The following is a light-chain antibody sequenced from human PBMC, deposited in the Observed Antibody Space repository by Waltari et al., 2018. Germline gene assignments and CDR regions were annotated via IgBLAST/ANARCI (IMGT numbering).Light chain of an antibody. J-gene: IGLJ3*02. CDR1: SSDVGSYNL. CDR2: EGS. CDR3: CSYAGSSTFEKV. V-gene: IGLV2-23*03. Sequence: QSALTQPASVSGSPGQSITISCTGTSSDVGSYNLVSWYQQHPGKAPKLMIYEGSKRPSGVSNRFSGSKSGNTASLTISGLQAEDEAVYYCCSYAGSSTFEKVFGGGTKLTVL.